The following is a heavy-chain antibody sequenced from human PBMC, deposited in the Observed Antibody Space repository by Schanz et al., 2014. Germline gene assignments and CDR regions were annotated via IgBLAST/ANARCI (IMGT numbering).Heavy chain of an antibody. CDR3: AKQIHYDILTVTRN. CDR1: GFTLSSYA. V-gene: IGHV3-30-3*01. D-gene: IGHD3-9*01. J-gene: IGHJ4*02. CDR2: ISYDGSNK. Sequence: QAQLMESGGGVVQPGRSLRLSCAAYGFTLSSYAMHWVRQAPGKGLEWVAVISYDGSNKYYADSVKGRFTISRDNSKNTLYLQMNTLRAEDTAVYYCAKQIHYDILTVTRNWGQGTLVTVSS.